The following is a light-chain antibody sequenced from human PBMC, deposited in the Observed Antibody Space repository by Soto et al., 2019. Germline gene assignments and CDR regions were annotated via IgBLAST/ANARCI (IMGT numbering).Light chain of an antibody. J-gene: IGLJ1*01. Sequence: QSALTQPRSVSGSPGQSVTFSCTGTSSDVGGYDFVSWYQQHPGKAPKLMIYDVTKRPSGVPDRFSGSKSGNTASLTISGLQAEDEADYYCCSCTDSLVVFGTGTKLTVL. CDR2: DVT. CDR1: SSDVGGYDF. V-gene: IGLV2-11*01. CDR3: CSCTDSLVV.